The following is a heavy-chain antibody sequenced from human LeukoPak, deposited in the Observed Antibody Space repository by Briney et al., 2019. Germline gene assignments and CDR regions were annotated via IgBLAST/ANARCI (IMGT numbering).Heavy chain of an antibody. J-gene: IGHJ4*02. V-gene: IGHV4-59*08. CDR3: ARHAGSPLGGVIVFEGFDY. Sequence: SETLSLTCAVYGGSFSGYYWSWIRQPPGKGLEWIGYIYYSGSTNYNPSLKSRVTISVDTSKNQFSLKLSSVTAADTAVYYCARHAGSPLGGVIVFEGFDYWGQGTLVTVSS. D-gene: IGHD3-16*02. CDR2: IYYSGST. CDR1: GGSFSGYY.